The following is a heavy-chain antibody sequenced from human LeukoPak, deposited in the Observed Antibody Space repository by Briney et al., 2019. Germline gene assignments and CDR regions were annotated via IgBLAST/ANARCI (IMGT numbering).Heavy chain of an antibody. CDR3: AKGAHDYGDYMDY. CDR2: ISWNSGSI. J-gene: IGHJ4*02. Sequence: PGGSLRLSCAASGFTFSSYGMHWVRQVPGKGLEWVSCISWNSGSIGYADSVKGRFTISRDNAENSLYLQMNSLRAEDTALYYCAKGAHDYGDYMDYWGQGTLVTVSS. V-gene: IGHV3-9*01. CDR1: GFTFSSYG. D-gene: IGHD4-17*01.